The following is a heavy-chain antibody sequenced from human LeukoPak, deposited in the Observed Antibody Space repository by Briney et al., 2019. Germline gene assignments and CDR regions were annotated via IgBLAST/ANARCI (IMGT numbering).Heavy chain of an antibody. J-gene: IGHJ3*02. D-gene: IGHD6-13*01. V-gene: IGHV4-59*01. CDR2: VHSDATT. CDR3: ARASDSSGRYSGGHI. CDR1: GGSISNNF. Sequence: SETLSLTCTVSGGSISNNFWSWIRQAPGKELEWIGYVHSDATTKYNPSLKSRVTISIDTPKNQFSLKVNSVTAADTAVYYCARASDSSGRYSGGHIWGQGTMVTVSS.